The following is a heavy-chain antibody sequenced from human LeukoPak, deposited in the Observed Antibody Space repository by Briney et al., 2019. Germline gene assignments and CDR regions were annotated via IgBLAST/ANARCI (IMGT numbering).Heavy chain of an antibody. J-gene: IGHJ2*01. D-gene: IGHD3-10*01. CDR3: ARRGYGSGSSTWYFDL. Sequence: ALVKVSCKASGYTFTSYGISWVRQAPGQGLEWMGWISAYNGNTNYAQKLQGRVTMTTDTSTSTAYMELRSLRSDDTAVYYCARRGYGSGSSTWYFDLWGRGTLVTVSS. V-gene: IGHV1-18*01. CDR2: ISAYNGNT. CDR1: GYTFTSYG.